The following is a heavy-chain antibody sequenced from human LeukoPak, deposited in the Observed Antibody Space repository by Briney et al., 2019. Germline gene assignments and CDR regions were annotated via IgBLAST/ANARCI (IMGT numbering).Heavy chain of an antibody. CDR1: GFTFGNFA. J-gene: IGHJ4*02. CDR2: ISYDGSIK. Sequence: PGGSLRLSCAASGFTFGNFAMHWVRQAPGKGLDWVAVISYDGSIKDYAQSVKGRFTISRDNSKNTLFLQMNSLRAEDTAVYYCARATNTAYSYDSGGSSYWGQGTLVTVSS. D-gene: IGHD3-22*01. CDR3: ARATNTAYSYDSGGSSY. V-gene: IGHV3-30-3*01.